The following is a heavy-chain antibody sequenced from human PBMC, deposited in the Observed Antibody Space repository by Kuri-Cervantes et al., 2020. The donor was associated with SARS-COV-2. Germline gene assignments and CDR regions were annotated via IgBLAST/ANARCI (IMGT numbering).Heavy chain of an antibody. D-gene: IGHD3-10*01. CDR2: ISYAGSDL. CDR1: GFTFSNYA. V-gene: IGHV3-30*04. Sequence: GESLKISCAASGFTFSNYAMHWVRQAPGKGLEWVAIISYAGSDLYADSVKGRFTISRDNSKNTLYLQMNSLRAEDTAVYYCARDLGYYYGSGSPGGLDYWGQGTLVTVSS. CDR3: ARDLGYYYGSGSPGGLDY. J-gene: IGHJ4*02.